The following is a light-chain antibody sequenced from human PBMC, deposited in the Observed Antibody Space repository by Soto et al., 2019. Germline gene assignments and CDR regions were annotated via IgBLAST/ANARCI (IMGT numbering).Light chain of an antibody. CDR1: SSDVAFYNY. CDR2: DVT. J-gene: IGLJ2*01. CDR3: ASYRNTNALV. Sequence: QSALTQPASVSGSPGQSITISCTGTSSDVAFYNYVSWYQHRPGKAPKLIIHDVTNRPPGISNRFSGSKSGNTASLSISGLQAEDEADYYCASYRNTNALVFGGGTKVTVL. V-gene: IGLV2-14*01.